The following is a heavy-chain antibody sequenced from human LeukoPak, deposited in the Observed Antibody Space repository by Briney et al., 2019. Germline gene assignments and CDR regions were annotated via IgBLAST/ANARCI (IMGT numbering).Heavy chain of an antibody. J-gene: IGHJ4*02. CDR3: ASLFVVVPAATQEDSDD. V-gene: IGHV3-74*01. CDR2: INSDGSST. CDR1: GFTFSSYW. D-gene: IGHD2-2*01. Sequence: GGSLRLSCAASGFTFSSYWMHWVRQAPGKGLVWVSRINSDGSSTSYADSVKGRSTISRDTAKNTLYLQMNSLRAEATAVYYCASLFVVVPAATQEDSDDGGQGTLVTVSS.